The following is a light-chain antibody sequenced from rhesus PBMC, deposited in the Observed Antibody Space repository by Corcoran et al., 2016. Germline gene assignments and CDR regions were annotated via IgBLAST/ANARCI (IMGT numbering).Light chain of an antibody. V-gene: IGKV3-10*01. J-gene: IGKJ2*01. Sequence: QVILTQSPATLSLSPGERATLSCRASQSVSSYLAWYQQKPGQAPRLLNYGASSMATGLPDRVSGSGSGTDFTLTISSLEPGDVGVYHCYQHSSGYSFGQGTKVEIK. CDR1: QSVSSY. CDR2: GAS. CDR3: YQHSSGYS.